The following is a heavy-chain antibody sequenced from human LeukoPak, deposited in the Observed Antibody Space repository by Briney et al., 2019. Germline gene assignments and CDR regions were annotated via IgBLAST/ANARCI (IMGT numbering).Heavy chain of an antibody. D-gene: IGHD6-19*01. V-gene: IGHV3-48*03. CDR2: ISNGGGII. Sequence: GGSLRLSCAASGFTFSTYEMNWVRQAPGKGLEWVSYISNGGGIIYYADSVKGRFTVSRDNSKNTLYLQMNSLRVEDTAIYYCAKDCEVEAGAGAFDIWGQGTMVTVSS. CDR3: AKDCEVEAGAGAFDI. J-gene: IGHJ3*02. CDR1: GFTFSTYE.